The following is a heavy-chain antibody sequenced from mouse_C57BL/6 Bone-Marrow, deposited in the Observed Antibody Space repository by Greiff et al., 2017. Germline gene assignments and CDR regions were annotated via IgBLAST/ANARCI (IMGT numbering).Heavy chain of an antibody. Sequence: EVQGVESGGGLVKPGGSLKLSCAASGFTFSDYGMHWVRQAPEKGLEWVAYISSGSSTIYYADTVKGRFTISRDNAKNTLFLQMTSLRSEDTAMYYCARMSTTVVRYFDVWGTGTTVTVSS. CDR2: ISSGSSTI. D-gene: IGHD1-1*01. CDR3: ARMSTTVVRYFDV. J-gene: IGHJ1*03. CDR1: GFTFSDYG. V-gene: IGHV5-17*01.